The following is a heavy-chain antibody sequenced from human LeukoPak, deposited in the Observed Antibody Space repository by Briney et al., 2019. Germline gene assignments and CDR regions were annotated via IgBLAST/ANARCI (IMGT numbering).Heavy chain of an antibody. Sequence: GGSLRLSCAASGFTFSSYAMHWVRQAPGKGREWEAVISYDGSNKYYADSVKGRFTISRDNSKNTLYLQMNSLRAEDTAVYYCARDSVAGIDYWGQGTLVTVSS. CDR3: ARDSVAGIDY. CDR2: ISYDGSNK. D-gene: IGHD6-19*01. CDR1: GFTFSSYA. V-gene: IGHV3-30*04. J-gene: IGHJ4*02.